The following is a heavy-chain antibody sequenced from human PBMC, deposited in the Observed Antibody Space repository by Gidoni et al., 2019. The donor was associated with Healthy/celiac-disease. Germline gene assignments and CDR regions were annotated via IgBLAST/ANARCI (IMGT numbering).Heavy chain of an antibody. CDR3: ARGRDASFQGYYYYYYMDV. Sequence: EVQLVQSGAEVKKPGESLKISCQGSGYSFTSYWIGWVRQMPGKGLEGMGIIYPGDSDTRYSPSFQGQVTSSADKSISTAYLQWSSLKASDTAMYYCARGRDASFQGYYYYYYMDVWGKGTTVTVSS. CDR2: IYPGDSDT. J-gene: IGHJ6*03. CDR1: GYSFTSYW. V-gene: IGHV5-51*03.